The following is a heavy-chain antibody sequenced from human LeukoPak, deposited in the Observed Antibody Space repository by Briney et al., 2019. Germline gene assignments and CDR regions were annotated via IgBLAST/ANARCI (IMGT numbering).Heavy chain of an antibody. CDR3: ATDIVLMVYGKSY. V-gene: IGHV3-7*01. CDR1: GFTFSSYW. CDR2: IKQDGSEK. D-gene: IGHD2-8*01. J-gene: IGHJ4*02. Sequence: GGSLRLSCAASGFTFSSYWMSWVRQAPGKGLEWVANIKQDGSEKYYVDSVKGRFTISRDNAKNSLYLQMNSLRAEDTAVYYCATDIVLMVYGKSYWGQGTLVTVSS.